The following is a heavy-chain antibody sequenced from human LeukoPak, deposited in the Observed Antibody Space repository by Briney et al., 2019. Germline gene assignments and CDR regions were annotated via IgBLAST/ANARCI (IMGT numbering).Heavy chain of an antibody. V-gene: IGHV3-66*01. CDR3: ASERGPESFNY. Sequence: PGGSLRLSCAASGFTFSSYGMHWVRQAPGKGLEWVSVIYSGGSTYYADSVKGRFTISRDNSKNTLYLQMNSLRAEDTAVYYCASERGPESFNYWGQGTLVTVSS. CDR1: GFTFSSYG. J-gene: IGHJ4*02. CDR2: IYSGGST.